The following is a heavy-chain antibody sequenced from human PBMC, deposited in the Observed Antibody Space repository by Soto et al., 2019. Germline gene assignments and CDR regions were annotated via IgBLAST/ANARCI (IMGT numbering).Heavy chain of an antibody. CDR1: GYSFSDYS. J-gene: IGHJ4*02. V-gene: IGHV1-8*01. CDR2: MNPKSGHT. D-gene: IGHD1-1*01. Sequence: QVQLVQSGAEVKKPGASVKVSCKASGYSFSDYSINWVRQAPGQGLEWMGWMNPKSGHTAHAQKIQAKVTLRTDTSRNSVYMELSSLTSGDTAVYFCARRIPDGKFDSGGRGTQVTVSS. CDR3: ARRIPDGKFDS.